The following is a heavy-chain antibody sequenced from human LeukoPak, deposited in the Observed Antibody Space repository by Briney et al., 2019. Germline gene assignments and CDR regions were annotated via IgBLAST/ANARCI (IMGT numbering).Heavy chain of an antibody. CDR1: GGSISSSNW. Sequence: SGTLSLTCAVSGGSISSSNWWSWVRQPPGKGLEWIGEIYHSGSTNYNPSLKSRVTISVDTSKNQFSLKLSSVTAADTAVYYCARGLVVGIGVEAFDIWGQGTMVTVSS. J-gene: IGHJ3*02. D-gene: IGHD1-26*01. CDR3: ARGLVVGIGVEAFDI. V-gene: IGHV4-4*02. CDR2: IYHSGST.